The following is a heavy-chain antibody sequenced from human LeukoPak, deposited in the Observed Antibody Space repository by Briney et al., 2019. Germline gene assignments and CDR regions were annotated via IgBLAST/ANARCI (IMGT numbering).Heavy chain of an antibody. CDR3: ARRGAGSGGLDY. CDR2: FTETGNK. CDR1: GFTFTLHA. J-gene: IGHJ4*02. D-gene: IGHD6-19*01. V-gene: IGHV3-23*01. Sequence: GGSLRLSCAASGFTFTLHAMNWVRQARGKGLEWVSAFTETGNKYYADSVKGRFTISRDTSKNTLFLQMNSLRAEDTALYYCARRGAGSGGLDYWGQGTVVTVSS.